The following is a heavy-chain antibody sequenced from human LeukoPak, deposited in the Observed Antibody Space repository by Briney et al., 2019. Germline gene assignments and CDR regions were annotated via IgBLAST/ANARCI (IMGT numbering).Heavy chain of an antibody. V-gene: IGHV3-48*03. CDR1: GFTFSSYE. D-gene: IGHD6-13*01. Sequence: GGSLRLSCAASGFTFSSYEMNWVRQAPAKGLEWVSYISSSGSTIYYADFVKGRFTISRDSAKSSLYLQMSSLRAGDTAVYYCARVPPYSSSWYGMDVWGQGTTVTVSS. CDR3: ARVPPYSSSWYGMDV. CDR2: ISSSGSTI. J-gene: IGHJ6*02.